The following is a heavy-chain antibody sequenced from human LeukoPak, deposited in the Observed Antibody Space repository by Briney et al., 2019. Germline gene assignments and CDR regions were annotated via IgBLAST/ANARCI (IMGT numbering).Heavy chain of an antibody. CDR1: GYTFTSYD. CDR3: ARGPIRPTYYYDSSGSHDWFDP. Sequence: WASVTVSCKASGYTFTSYDINWVRQAAGQGLEWMGWMNPNSGNTGYAQKFQGRVTMTRNTSISTAYMELSSLRSEDTAVYYCARGPIRPTYYYDSSGSHDWFDPWGQGTLVTVSS. D-gene: IGHD3-22*01. J-gene: IGHJ5*02. V-gene: IGHV1-8*01. CDR2: MNPNSGNT.